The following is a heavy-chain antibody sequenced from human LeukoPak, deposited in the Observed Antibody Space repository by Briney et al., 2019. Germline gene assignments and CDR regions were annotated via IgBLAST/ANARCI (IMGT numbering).Heavy chain of an antibody. V-gene: IGHV1-8*01. CDR2: MNSNTGNT. D-gene: IGHD3-22*01. CDR1: GFTLTNFD. Sequence: GASVKVSCKASGFTLTNFDINWVRQATGQGLEWMGWMNSNTGNTGYAQEFQGRVTMTRDTSIGTAYMELTNLRSEDTAAYYCARGRRGSSGPWSWYLDLWGRGTLVTASS. J-gene: IGHJ2*01. CDR3: ARGRRGSSGPWSWYLDL.